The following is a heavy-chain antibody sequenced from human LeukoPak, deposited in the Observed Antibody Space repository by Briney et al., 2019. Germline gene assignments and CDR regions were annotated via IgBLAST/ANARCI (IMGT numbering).Heavy chain of an antibody. Sequence: PGGSLRLSCAASGFTFSSYSMNWVRQAPGKGLEWVSSISSSSSYIYHADSVKGRFTISRDNAKNSLYLQMNSLRAEDTAVYYCAKGYSSGWYESFDYWGQGTLVTVSS. CDR2: ISSSSSYI. D-gene: IGHD6-19*01. J-gene: IGHJ4*02. V-gene: IGHV3-21*01. CDR1: GFTFSSYS. CDR3: AKGYSSGWYESFDY.